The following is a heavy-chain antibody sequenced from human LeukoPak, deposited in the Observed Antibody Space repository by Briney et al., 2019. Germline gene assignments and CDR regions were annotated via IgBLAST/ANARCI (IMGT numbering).Heavy chain of an antibody. D-gene: IGHD3-22*01. CDR1: GYTFTSYG. CDR2: ISAYNGNT. Sequence: ASVKVSCKASGYTFTSYGISWVRQAPGQGLEWMGWISAYNGNTNYAQKLQGRVTMTTDASTSTAYMELRSLRSDDTAVYYCARGGRPYYYDSSGYQKVEYFQHWGQGTLVTVSS. V-gene: IGHV1-18*01. J-gene: IGHJ1*01. CDR3: ARGGRPYYYDSSGYQKVEYFQH.